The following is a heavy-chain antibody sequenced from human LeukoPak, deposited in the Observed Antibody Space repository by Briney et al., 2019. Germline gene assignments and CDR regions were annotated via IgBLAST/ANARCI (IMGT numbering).Heavy chain of an antibody. V-gene: IGHV1-69*13. CDR2: IIPIFGTA. Sequence: ASVKVSCKASGGTFSSYAISWVRQALGQGLEWMGGIIPIFGTANYAQKFQGRVTITADESTSTAYMELSSLRSEDTAVYYCARDPSTYYYDSSGYYDYWGQGTLVTVSS. CDR3: ARDPSTYYYDSSGYYDY. CDR1: GGTFSSYA. J-gene: IGHJ4*02. D-gene: IGHD3-22*01.